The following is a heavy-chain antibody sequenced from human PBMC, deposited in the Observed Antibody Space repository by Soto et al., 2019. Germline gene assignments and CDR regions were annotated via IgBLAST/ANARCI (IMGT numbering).Heavy chain of an antibody. J-gene: IGHJ4*02. CDR1: GFSFSAYT. V-gene: IGHV3-30*18. Sequence: AGTLTLTCDVSGFSFSAYTKHWLRHAPGQGLEWVAAISHDGTNKNYGDSVKGRFTISRDNSKKTLYLQMNSLRPEDTALYYCAKDEYYYSRSGYYIFDSWGQGTLVTVSS. CDR3: AKDEYYYSRSGYYIFDS. CDR2: ISHDGTNK. D-gene: IGHD3-22*01.